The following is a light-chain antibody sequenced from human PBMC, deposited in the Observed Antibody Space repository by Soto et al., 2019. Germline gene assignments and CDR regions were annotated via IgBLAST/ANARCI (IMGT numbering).Light chain of an antibody. CDR1: SSDVGAYNY. Sequence: QSVLTQPASVSGSPGQSITISCTGTSSDVGAYNYVSWYQQHPGKAPKLLIFDVSNRPSGVSNRFSGSKSGNTASLTISGLQAEDEADYYCNSYTNSPYVFGTGTKVTVL. J-gene: IGLJ1*01. V-gene: IGLV2-14*01. CDR2: DVS. CDR3: NSYTNSPYV.